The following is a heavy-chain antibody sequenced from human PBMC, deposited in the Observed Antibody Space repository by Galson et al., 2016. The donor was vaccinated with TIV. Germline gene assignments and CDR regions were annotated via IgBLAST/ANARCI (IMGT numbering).Heavy chain of an antibody. V-gene: IGHV1-3*01. J-gene: IGHJ4*01. D-gene: IGHD3-22*01. CDR2: INVGNGDT. CDR3: ARSDAISGYYYHFDY. CDR1: GYTFENYA. Sequence: SVKVSCKASGYTFENYAIQWVRQAPGQRLEWMARINVGNGDTKYSQKFQGTVTVTSDTSASTAYMKLSSLRSEDTAVYYCARSDAISGYYYHFDYWGHGTLVTVSS.